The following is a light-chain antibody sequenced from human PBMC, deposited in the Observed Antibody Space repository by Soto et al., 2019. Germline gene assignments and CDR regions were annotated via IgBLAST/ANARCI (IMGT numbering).Light chain of an antibody. CDR1: SSDVGAHNY. CDR3: SSYAGGNNWV. V-gene: IGLV2-8*01. J-gene: IGLJ3*02. CDR2: AVN. Sequence: QSALTQPPSASGSPGQSLTISCTGTSSDVGAHNYVSWYQQNPGKAPKLMLYAVNKRPSGVPDRFSGSKSGNTSSLTVSGLQAEDEADYCCSSYAGGNNWVFGGGTKRTVL.